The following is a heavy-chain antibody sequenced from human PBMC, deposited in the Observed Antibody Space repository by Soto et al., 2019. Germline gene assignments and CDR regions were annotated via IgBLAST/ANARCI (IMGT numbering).Heavy chain of an antibody. CDR3: AKDLGDWGYGMDV. CDR2: ISGSGGST. Sequence: EVQLLASGGGLVQPGGSLRLSCAASGFTFSSYAMSWVRQAPGKGLEWVSDISGSGGSTNYADSVKGRFTISRDNSKNTLYLQMTSLRAEDTAVYYCAKDLGDWGYGMDVWGQGTTVTVSS. V-gene: IGHV3-23*01. CDR1: GFTFSSYA. D-gene: IGHD7-27*01. J-gene: IGHJ6*02.